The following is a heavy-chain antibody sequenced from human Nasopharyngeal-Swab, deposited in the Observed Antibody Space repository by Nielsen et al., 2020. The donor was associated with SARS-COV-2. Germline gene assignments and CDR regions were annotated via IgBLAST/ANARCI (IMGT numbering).Heavy chain of an antibody. D-gene: IGHD3-10*01. CDR2: ISAYNGNT. CDR3: ARDIFSITMVQGVIHYYYGMDV. J-gene: IGHJ6*02. V-gene: IGHV1-18*01. Sequence: WVRQAPGQGLEWMGWISAYNGNTNYAQKLQGRVTMTTDTSTSTAYMELSSLRSEDTAVYYCARDIFSITMVQGVIHYYYGMDVWGQGTTVTVSS.